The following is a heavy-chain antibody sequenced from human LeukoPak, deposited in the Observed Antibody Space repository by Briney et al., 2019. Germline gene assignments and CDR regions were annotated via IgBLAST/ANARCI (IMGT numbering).Heavy chain of an antibody. V-gene: IGHV3-23*01. Sequence: QAGGSLRLSCAASGFTFSSYAMSWVRQAPGKGLEWVSAISGSGGSTYYADSVKGRFTISRDNSKNTLYLQMNSLRAEGTAVYYCAKDTYYYDSSGYNSLDYWGQGTLVTVSS. D-gene: IGHD3-22*01. CDR2: ISGSGGST. CDR1: GFTFSSYA. J-gene: IGHJ4*02. CDR3: AKDTYYYDSSGYNSLDY.